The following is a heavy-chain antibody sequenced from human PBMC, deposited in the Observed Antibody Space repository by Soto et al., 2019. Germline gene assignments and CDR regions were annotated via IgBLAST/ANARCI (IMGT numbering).Heavy chain of an antibody. CDR1: GFTFSSYA. CDR2: ISGSGGST. CDR3: ARRIAVAGYNWFDP. D-gene: IGHD6-19*01. V-gene: IGHV3-23*01. J-gene: IGHJ5*02. Sequence: PGGSLRLSCAASGFTFSSYAMSWVRQAPGKGLEWVSAISGSGGSTYYADSVKGRFTISRDNSKNTLYLQMNSLRADDTAVYYCARRIAVAGYNWFDPWGQGTLVTVSS.